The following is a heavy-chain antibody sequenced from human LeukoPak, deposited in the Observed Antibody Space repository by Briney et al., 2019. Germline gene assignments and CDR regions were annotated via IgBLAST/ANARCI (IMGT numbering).Heavy chain of an antibody. CDR1: GFTFDNYA. V-gene: IGHV3-23*01. J-gene: IGHJ6*02. CDR3: ARDTSFNYGAHDMDV. CDR2: ISGSGVNT. D-gene: IGHD4/OR15-4a*01. Sequence: GGSLRLSCAASGFTFDNYAMNWVRQAPGKGLEWVLGISGSGVNTYYADSVKGRFTISRDNSKNTLYLQLNSLRGEDTAIYYCARDTSFNYGAHDMDVWGQGTTVTVSS.